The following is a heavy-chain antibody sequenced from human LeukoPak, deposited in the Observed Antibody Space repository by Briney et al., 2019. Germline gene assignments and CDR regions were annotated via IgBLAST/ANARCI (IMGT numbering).Heavy chain of an antibody. CDR1: GYTLTELS. CDR3: ATDLRRYFDY. Sequence: ASVKVSCKDSGYTLTELSTHWARQAPGKGLEWMGGYDPEDGEIVYAQKFQGRVTMTEDTSTDTAYMELSSLTSEDTAVYYCATDLRRYFDYWGQGTLVTVSS. J-gene: IGHJ4*02. V-gene: IGHV1-24*01. D-gene: IGHD3-9*01. CDR2: YDPEDGEI.